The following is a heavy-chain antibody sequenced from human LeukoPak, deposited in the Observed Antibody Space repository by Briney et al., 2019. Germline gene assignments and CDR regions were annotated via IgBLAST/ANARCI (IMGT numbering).Heavy chain of an antibody. CDR1: GGSFSGYY. V-gene: IGHV4-34*01. D-gene: IGHD2-2*01. CDR3: ARDRLRVVPAASGYYYYGMDV. CDR2: INHSGST. J-gene: IGHJ6*02. Sequence: SETLSLTCAVYGGSFSGYYWSWIRQPPGKGLEWIGEINHSGSTNYNPSLKSRVTISGDTSKNQFSLKLSSVTAADTAVYYCARDRLRVVPAASGYYYYGMDVWGQGTTVTVSS.